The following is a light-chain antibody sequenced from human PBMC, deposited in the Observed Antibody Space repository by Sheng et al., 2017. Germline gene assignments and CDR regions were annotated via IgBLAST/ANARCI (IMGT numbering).Light chain of an antibody. V-gene: IGKV1-5*01. CDR1: QSLNNA. Sequence: DIQMTQSPSTLSASVGDRVTITCRASQSLNNALAWYQVKPGKAPKFLIYDASTLQRGVPSRFSGSGSGTEFTLTISSLQPDDFATYYCQQYNSYWTFGQGTKVEIK. J-gene: IGKJ1*01. CDR2: DAS. CDR3: QQYNSYWT.